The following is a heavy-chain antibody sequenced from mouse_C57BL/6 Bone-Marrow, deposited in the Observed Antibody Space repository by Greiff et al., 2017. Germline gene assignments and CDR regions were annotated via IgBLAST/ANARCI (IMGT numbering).Heavy chain of an antibody. CDR3: ARDKGNGFAY. J-gene: IGHJ3*01. Sequence: EVMLVESGGGLVKPGGSLKLSCAASGFTFSSYAMSWVRQTPEKRLEWVATISDGGSYTYYPDNVKGRFTISRDNAKNNLYLQMSHLKSEDTAMYYCARDKGNGFAYWGQGTLVTVSA. CDR1: GFTFSSYA. V-gene: IGHV5-4*01. CDR2: ISDGGSYT. D-gene: IGHD2-1*01.